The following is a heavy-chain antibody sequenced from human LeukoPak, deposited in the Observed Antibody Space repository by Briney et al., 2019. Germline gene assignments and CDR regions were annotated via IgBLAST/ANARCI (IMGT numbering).Heavy chain of an antibody. Sequence: SETLSLTCVVADGSFSSYYWSWIRQSPGKGLEWIGEINQRGTTYYSPSLESRVTISVNTSSNLFSLSLTSVTAADTAVYYCARKMGWMPRTPYFFDLWGRGNLVTVSS. CDR2: INQRGTT. D-gene: IGHD5-12*01. CDR1: DGSFSSYY. J-gene: IGHJ4*02. CDR3: ARKMGWMPRTPYFFDL. V-gene: IGHV4-34*01.